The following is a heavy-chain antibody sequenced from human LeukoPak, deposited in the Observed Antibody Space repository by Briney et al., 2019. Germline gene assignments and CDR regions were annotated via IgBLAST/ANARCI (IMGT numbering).Heavy chain of an antibody. CDR2: IKQDGSEK. J-gene: IGHJ6*04. V-gene: IGHV3-7*01. D-gene: IGHD3-10*02. Sequence: GGSPRLSCAASGFTFSSYWMSWVRQAPGKGLEWVANIKQDGSEKYYVDSVKGRFTISRDNAKNSLYLQMNSLRAEDTAVYYCAELGITMIGGVWGKGTTVTLSS. CDR1: GFTFSSYW. CDR3: AELGITMIGGV.